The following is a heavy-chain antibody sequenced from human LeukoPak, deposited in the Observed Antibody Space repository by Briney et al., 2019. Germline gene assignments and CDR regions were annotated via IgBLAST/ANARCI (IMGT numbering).Heavy chain of an antibody. J-gene: IGHJ4*02. Sequence: GESLKISCKGSGYSFTSYGIGWVRQMPGKGLEWMGIIYPGDSDTRYSPSFQGQVTISADKSISTAYLQWSSLKASDTAMYYCARLSTPTLTTGDFDYWGQGTLVTVSS. D-gene: IGHD4-11*01. V-gene: IGHV5-51*01. CDR3: ARLSTPTLTTGDFDY. CDR1: GYSFTSYG. CDR2: IYPGDSDT.